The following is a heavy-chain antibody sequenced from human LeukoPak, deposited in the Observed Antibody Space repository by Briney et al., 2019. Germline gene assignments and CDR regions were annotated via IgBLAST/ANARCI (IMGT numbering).Heavy chain of an antibody. Sequence: ASVKVSCKASGYTFTGHSIHWVRQAPGQGLEWMGWINPSSGGTEYAQNFQGRVTMTSDTSISAAYMELSWLKSDDTALYYCARDDYYDVSGFDSWGQGTLVTVSS. CDR3: ARDDYYDVSGFDS. CDR1: GYTFTGHS. CDR2: INPSSGGT. J-gene: IGHJ4*02. D-gene: IGHD3-22*01. V-gene: IGHV1-2*02.